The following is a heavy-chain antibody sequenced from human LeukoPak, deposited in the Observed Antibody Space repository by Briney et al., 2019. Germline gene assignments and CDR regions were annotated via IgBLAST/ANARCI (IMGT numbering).Heavy chain of an antibody. CDR3: ARGAYYYDSSDYYYEGNPFDY. V-gene: IGHV1-2*02. CDR2: INPNSGGT. J-gene: IGHJ4*02. Sequence: GASVKVSCKASGYTFTGHYMHWVRQAPGQGLEWMGWINPNSGGTNYAQKFQGRVTMTRNTSISTAYMELSRLRSDDTAVYYCARGAYYYDSSDYYYEGNPFDYWGQGTLVTVSS. D-gene: IGHD3-22*01. CDR1: GYTFTGHY.